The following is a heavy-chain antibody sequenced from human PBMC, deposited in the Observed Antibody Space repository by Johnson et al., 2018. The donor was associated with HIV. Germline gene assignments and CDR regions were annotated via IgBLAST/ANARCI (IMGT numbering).Heavy chain of an antibody. CDR3: TIPYYYDSGGYQ. J-gene: IGHJ3*01. Sequence: VQLVESGGGLVQPGGSLRLSCAASGFTFSMYAMHWVRQAPGKGLEYVSAISSNGGSTYYAESVKGRFTISRDNSKNTLYLQMDSLRAEDMAVYYCTIPYYYDSGGYQWGQGTMVTVSS. V-gene: IGHV3-64*07. CDR1: GFTFSMYA. D-gene: IGHD3-22*01. CDR2: ISSNGGST.